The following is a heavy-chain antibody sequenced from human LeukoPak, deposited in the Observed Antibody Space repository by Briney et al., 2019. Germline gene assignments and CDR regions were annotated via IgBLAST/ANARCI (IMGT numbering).Heavy chain of an antibody. CDR2: ISAYSGNT. D-gene: IGHD3-22*01. CDR1: GYTFTSYG. J-gene: IGHJ4*02. V-gene: IGHV1-18*01. CDR3: ARAWPSPDSPGYDY. Sequence: GASVKVSCKASGYTFTSYGISWVRQAPAQGLEWMGWISAYSGNTNYAQKLQGRVTMTTDTSTSTAYMELRSLRSDDTAVYYCARAWPSPDSPGYDYWGQGTLVTVSS.